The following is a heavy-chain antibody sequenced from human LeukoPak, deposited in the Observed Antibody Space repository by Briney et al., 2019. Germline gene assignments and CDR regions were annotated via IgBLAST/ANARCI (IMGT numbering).Heavy chain of an antibody. D-gene: IGHD2/OR15-2a*01. J-gene: IGHJ5*02. CDR3: ARLLSPGWFDP. CDR1: GGPISSSRYY. V-gene: IGHV4-39*01. Sequence: SETLSLTCAVSGGPISSSRYYWGWIRQPPGKGLEWIANVYYNGDTYYKSSLYSRVTISADTSKNQFSLNLRSVTAADTAVYYCARLLSPGWFDPWGQGTLVTVS. CDR2: VYYNGDT.